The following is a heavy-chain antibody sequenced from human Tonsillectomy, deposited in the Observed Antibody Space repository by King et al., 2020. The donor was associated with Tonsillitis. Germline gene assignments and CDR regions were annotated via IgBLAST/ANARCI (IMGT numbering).Heavy chain of an antibody. V-gene: IGHV3-30*18. J-gene: IGHJ4*02. Sequence: VQLVESGGGVVQPGRSLRLSCAASGFTFSSYGMHWVRQAPGKGLEWVAVISYDGSNKYCADSVKGRFTISRDNSKNTLYLQMNSLRAEDTAVYYVAKSPGSVWQKDLFDYWGQGTLVTVSS. CDR2: ISYDGSNK. CDR1: GFTFSSYG. CDR3: AKSPGSVWQKDLFDY. D-gene: IGHD6-19*01.